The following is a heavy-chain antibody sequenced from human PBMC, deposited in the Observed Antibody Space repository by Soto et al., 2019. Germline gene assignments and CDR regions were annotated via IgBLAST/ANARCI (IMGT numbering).Heavy chain of an antibody. CDR1: GFTFSSYW. CDR2: INSDGGST. V-gene: IGHV3-74*01. CDR3: VRTSLVVAAATREDY. D-gene: IGHD2-15*01. Sequence: EVQLVESGGGLVQPGGSLRLSCAASGFTFSSYWMHWVRQAPGKGLVWVSRINSDGGSTSYADSVKGRFTISRDNAKNTVYLQMNSLRAEDTAVYYCVRTSLVVAAATREDYWGQGTLVTVSS. J-gene: IGHJ4*02.